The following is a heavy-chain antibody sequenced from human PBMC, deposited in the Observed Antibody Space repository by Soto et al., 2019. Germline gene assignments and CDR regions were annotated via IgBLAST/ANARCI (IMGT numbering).Heavy chain of an antibody. Sequence: GGSLRLSCAASGFTFSSYAMSWVRQAPGKGLEWVSAISGSGGSTYYADSVKGRFTISRDNSKNTLYLQMNSLRAEDTAVYYCAKDGWDYGYVWGSYRPSVAFDIWGQGTMVTVSS. J-gene: IGHJ3*02. CDR1: GFTFSSYA. CDR3: AKDGWDYGYVWGSYRPSVAFDI. V-gene: IGHV3-23*01. CDR2: ISGSGGST. D-gene: IGHD3-16*02.